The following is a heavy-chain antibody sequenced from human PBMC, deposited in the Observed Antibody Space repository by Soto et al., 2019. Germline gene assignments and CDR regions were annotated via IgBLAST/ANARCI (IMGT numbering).Heavy chain of an antibody. D-gene: IGHD2-2*01. CDR2: INHSGST. CDR1: GGSFSGYY. CDR3: ARRPPDIVVVPAAPTGFDY. V-gene: IGHV4-34*01. J-gene: IGHJ4*02. Sequence: QVQLQQWGAGLLKPSETLSLTCAAYGGSFSGYYWSWIRQPPGKGLEWIGEINHSGSTNYNPSLKSRVTISVDTSKNQFSLKLSSVTSADTAVYYCARRPPDIVVVPAAPTGFDYCGQGTLVTVSS.